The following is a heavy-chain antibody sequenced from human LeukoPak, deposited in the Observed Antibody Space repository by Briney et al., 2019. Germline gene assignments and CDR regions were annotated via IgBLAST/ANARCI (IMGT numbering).Heavy chain of an antibody. V-gene: IGHV1-2*02. CDR1: GYTFTGYY. D-gene: IGHD3-9*01. CDR3: ARWNSLTGYSWFDP. J-gene: IGHJ5*02. Sequence: ASVKVSCKASGYTFTGYYIHWVRQAPGQGLEWMGWINPNSGGTNYAQKFQGRVTMTRDTSISTAYMELNSLRSDDTAVYYRARWNSLTGYSWFDPWGQGTLVTVSS. CDR2: INPNSGGT.